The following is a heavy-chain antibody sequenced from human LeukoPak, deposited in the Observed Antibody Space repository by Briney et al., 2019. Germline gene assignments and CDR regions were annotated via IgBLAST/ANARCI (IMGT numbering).Heavy chain of an antibody. D-gene: IGHD1-7*01. CDR1: GFTFSSYS. J-gene: IGHJ6*03. Sequence: GGSLRLSCAASGFTFSSYSMNWVRQAPGKGLEWVSSISTSSIYIYYADSVKGRFTISRDNAKNSVYLQMNSLRAEDTAVYYCAKRRGLELLYYYYMDVWGKGTTVTVSS. CDR3: AKRRGLELLYYYYMDV. CDR2: ISTSSIYI. V-gene: IGHV3-21*01.